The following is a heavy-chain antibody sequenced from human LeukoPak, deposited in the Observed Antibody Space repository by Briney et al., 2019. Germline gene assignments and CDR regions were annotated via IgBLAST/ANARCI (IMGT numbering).Heavy chain of an antibody. V-gene: IGHV3-30*02. CDR2: IRYDGGNK. CDR3: ARIGAFDI. D-gene: IGHD2-15*01. Sequence: QPGGSLRLSCEASGFTFSSYGMPWVRQAPGRGLEWVAFIRYDGGNKYSADSVKGRFTISRDNSKNTVYLQMNSLRVEDTAVYYCARIGAFDIWGQGTMVTVSS. J-gene: IGHJ3*02. CDR1: GFTFSSYG.